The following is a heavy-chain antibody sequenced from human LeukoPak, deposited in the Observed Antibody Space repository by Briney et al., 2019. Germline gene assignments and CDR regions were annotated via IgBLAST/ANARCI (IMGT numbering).Heavy chain of an antibody. J-gene: IGHJ3*02. D-gene: IGHD2-15*01. CDR3: ARDRGSGAFDI. Sequence: GGSLRLSCAASGFTFSSYSMNWVRQAPGKGLEWVSSISSSSSYIYYADSVKGRFTISRDNANNSLSLQMNSLRAEDTAVYYCARDRGSGAFDIWGQGTKVSVSS. V-gene: IGHV3-21*04. CDR1: GFTFSSYS. CDR2: ISSSSSYI.